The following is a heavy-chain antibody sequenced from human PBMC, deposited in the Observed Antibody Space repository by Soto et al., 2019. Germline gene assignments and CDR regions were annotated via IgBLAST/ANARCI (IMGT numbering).Heavy chain of an antibody. D-gene: IGHD3-22*01. CDR2: VDHTGHS. CDR3: ARENYDSDGYDFDY. Sequence: SETLSLTCTVSGASISGSNFYWGLTRQSPGKGLEWIASVDHTGHSYYNPSLRSRVIMSLDKSNNQFSLKLSSVTAADTAVYYCARENYDSDGYDFDYWGQGTLVTVS. J-gene: IGHJ4*02. V-gene: IGHV4-39*07. CDR1: GASISGSNFY.